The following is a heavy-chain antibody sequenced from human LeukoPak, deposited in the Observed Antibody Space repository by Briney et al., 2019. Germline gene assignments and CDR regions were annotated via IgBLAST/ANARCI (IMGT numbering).Heavy chain of an antibody. V-gene: IGHV3-15*01. D-gene: IGHD2-2*02. J-gene: IGHJ6*04. CDR1: GFTFSNAW. CDR2: IKSKTDVGTT. Sequence: KPGGSLRLSCAASGFTFSNAWMSWVRQAPGKGLEWVGRIKSKTDVGTTDYAAPVKGRFTISRDDSKNTLYLQMNSLKTEDTAVYYCTTYNIVVVPAALLYYYYGMDVWGKGTTVTVSS. CDR3: TTYNIVVVPAALLYYYYGMDV.